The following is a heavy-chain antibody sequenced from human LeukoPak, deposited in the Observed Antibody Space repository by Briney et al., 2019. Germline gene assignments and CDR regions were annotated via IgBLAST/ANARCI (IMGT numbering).Heavy chain of an antibody. D-gene: IGHD2-2*01. V-gene: IGHV3-21*01. Sequence: PGGSLRLSCAASGFTFSSYSMNWVRQAPGKGLGGVSSINSSSSYIYYADSVKGRFTISRDNAKNSLYLQMNSLRAEDTAVYYCARASYCSSTSCYRAPFDYWGQGTLVTVSS. CDR2: INSSSSYI. J-gene: IGHJ4*02. CDR3: ARASYCSSTSCYRAPFDY. CDR1: GFTFSSYS.